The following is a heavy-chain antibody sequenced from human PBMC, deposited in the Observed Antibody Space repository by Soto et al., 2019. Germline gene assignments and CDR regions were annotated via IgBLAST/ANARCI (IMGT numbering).Heavy chain of an antibody. D-gene: IGHD2-2*01. Sequence: QITLNESGPPLVKPTQTLTLTCTFSGFSLSTRDVGVGWIRQPPGEALEWLGVVYWDDSKTYSPSLESRPTITKDTSKNQVVLRMTKMDPVVTATYYCAHCRGGVASFWGQGTLVTVSS. CDR3: AHCRGGVASF. J-gene: IGHJ4*02. V-gene: IGHV2-5*02. CDR2: VYWDDSK. CDR1: GFSLSTRDVG.